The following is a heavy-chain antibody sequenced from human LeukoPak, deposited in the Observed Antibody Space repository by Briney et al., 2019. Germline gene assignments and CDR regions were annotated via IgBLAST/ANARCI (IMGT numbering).Heavy chain of an antibody. CDR3: ARVSIHNWFDP. Sequence: EASVKVSCKASGYTFTGYYMHWMRQAPGQGLEWMGWINPNSGGTNYAQKFQGRVTMTRDTSISTAYMELSRLRSDDTAVYYCARVSIHNWFDPWGQGTLVTVSS. CDR2: INPNSGGT. J-gene: IGHJ5*02. D-gene: IGHD3-16*02. V-gene: IGHV1-2*02. CDR1: GYTFTGYY.